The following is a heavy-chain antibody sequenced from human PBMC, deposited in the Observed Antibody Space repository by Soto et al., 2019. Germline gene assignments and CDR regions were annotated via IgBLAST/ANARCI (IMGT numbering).Heavy chain of an antibody. CDR2: IYYSGST. Sequence: SETLSLTCTVSGGSISSSSYYWGWIRQPPGKGLEWIGSIYYSGSTYYNPSLKSRVTISVDTSKNQFSLKLSSVTAADTAVYYCARLPWHSSSWGRKYYYGMDVWGQGTTITVSS. D-gene: IGHD6-13*01. V-gene: IGHV4-39*01. J-gene: IGHJ6*02. CDR3: ARLPWHSSSWGRKYYYGMDV. CDR1: GGSISSSSYY.